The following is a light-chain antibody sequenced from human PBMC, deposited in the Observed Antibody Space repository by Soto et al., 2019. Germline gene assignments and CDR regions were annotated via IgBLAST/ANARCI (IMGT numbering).Light chain of an antibody. CDR2: GHS. CDR1: SSNIGAGYD. Sequence: QSVLTQPPSVSGAPGQRVTISCTGSSSNIGAGYDVHWFQQLPGTAPKLLIYGHSNRPSGVPDRFSGSKSGTSASLAITGLQAEDEAEYYCQSYDGRLSGWVFGGGTKLTVL. V-gene: IGLV1-40*01. J-gene: IGLJ3*02. CDR3: QSYDGRLSGWV.